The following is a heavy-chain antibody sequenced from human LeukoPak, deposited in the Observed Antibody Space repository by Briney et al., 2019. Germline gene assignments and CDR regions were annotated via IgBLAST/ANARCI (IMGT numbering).Heavy chain of an antibody. J-gene: IGHJ6*04. CDR2: ISSSGSTI. CDR1: GFTFSSYG. D-gene: IGHD3-10*01. V-gene: IGHV3-48*03. CDR3: ARVDYYGSGSPSGMDV. Sequence: GGSLRLSCAASGFTFSSYGMNWVRQAPGKGLEWVSYISSSGSTIYYADSVKGRFTISRDNAKNSLYLQMNSLRAEDTAVYYCARVDYYGSGSPSGMDVWGKGTTVTVSS.